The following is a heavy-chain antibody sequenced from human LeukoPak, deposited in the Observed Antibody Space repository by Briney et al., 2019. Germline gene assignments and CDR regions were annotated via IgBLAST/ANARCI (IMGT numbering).Heavy chain of an antibody. D-gene: IGHD3-22*01. CDR1: GFTFSSYW. V-gene: IGHV3-74*01. CDR3: AKGYYYDSSGIDY. J-gene: IGHJ4*02. Sequence: GGSLRLSCAASGFTFSSYWMHWVRQAPGKGLVWVSRINSDGSSTSYADSVKGRFTISRDNAKNSLYLQMNSLRAEDMALYYCAKGYYYDSSGIDYWGQGTLVTVSS. CDR2: INSDGSST.